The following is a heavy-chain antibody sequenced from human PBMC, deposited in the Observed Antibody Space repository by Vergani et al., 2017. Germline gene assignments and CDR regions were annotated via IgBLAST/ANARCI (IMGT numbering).Heavy chain of an antibody. J-gene: IGHJ6*02. Sequence: QVQLVQSGAEVKKPGSSVKVSCKASGGTFSSYAISWVRQAPGQGLEWMGGIIPIFGTANYAQKFQGRVTITADESTSTAYMELSSLRAEDTAVYYCANFGRAAAGSRYYYYGMDVWGQGTTVTVSS. CDR3: ANFGRAAAGSRYYYYGMDV. CDR1: GGTFSSYA. V-gene: IGHV1-69*01. D-gene: IGHD6-13*01. CDR2: IIPIFGTA.